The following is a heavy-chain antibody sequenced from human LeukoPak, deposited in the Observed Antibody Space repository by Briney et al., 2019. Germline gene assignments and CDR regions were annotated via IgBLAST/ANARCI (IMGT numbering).Heavy chain of an antibody. D-gene: IGHD3-22*01. J-gene: IGHJ4*02. Sequence: SQTLSLTCTVSGGSISSGGYYWSWIRQHPGKGLEWIGYIYYSGSTYCNPSLKSRVTISVDTSKNQFSLKLSSVTAADTAVYYCARGRSSGYYPNPHYFDYWGQGTLVTVSS. CDR3: ARGRSSGYYPNPHYFDY. CDR1: GGSISSGGYY. V-gene: IGHV4-31*03. CDR2: IYYSGST.